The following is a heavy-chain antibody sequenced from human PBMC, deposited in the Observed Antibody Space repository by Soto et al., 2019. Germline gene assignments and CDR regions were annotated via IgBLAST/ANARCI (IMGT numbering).Heavy chain of an antibody. Sequence: QVQLVQSGAEVKKPGSSVKVSCKASGGTFSSYTISWVRQAPGQGLEWMGRIIPILGIANDAQKFQGIVTITPDNSPNTAYMERSSLRSEDTAVYYCARAQYSSSWYIFDPWGQGTLVTVSS. D-gene: IGHD6-13*01. CDR3: ARAQYSSSWYIFDP. J-gene: IGHJ5*02. V-gene: IGHV1-69*02. CDR2: IIPILGIA. CDR1: GGTFSSYT.